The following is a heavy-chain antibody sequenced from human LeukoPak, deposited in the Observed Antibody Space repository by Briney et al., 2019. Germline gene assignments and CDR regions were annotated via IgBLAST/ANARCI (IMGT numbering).Heavy chain of an antibody. J-gene: IGHJ4*02. V-gene: IGHV3-66*02. D-gene: IGHD6-6*01. CDR3: ARDANEYSSSPTDY. Sequence: GGSLRLSCAASGFTVSSNYMSWVRQAPGKGLEWVSVIYSGGSTYYADSVKGRFTISRDNSKNTLYLQMNSLRAEDTAVYYCARDANEYSSSPTDYWGQGTLVTVSS. CDR1: GFTVSSNY. CDR2: IYSGGST.